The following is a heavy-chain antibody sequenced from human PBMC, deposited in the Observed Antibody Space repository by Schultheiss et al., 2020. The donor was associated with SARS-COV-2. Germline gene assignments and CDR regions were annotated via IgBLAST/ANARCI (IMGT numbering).Heavy chain of an antibody. Sequence: SVKVSCKASGGPFSSYAISWVRQAPGQGLEWMGGIIPILGIANYAQKFQGRVTITADKSTSTAYMELSSLRSEDTAVYYCARDSDDSSGYYYAGRYYYYYYGMDVWGQGTTVTVSS. CDR2: IIPILGIA. V-gene: IGHV1-69*10. D-gene: IGHD3-22*01. J-gene: IGHJ6*02. CDR3: ARDSDDSSGYYYAGRYYYYYYGMDV. CDR1: GGPFSSYA.